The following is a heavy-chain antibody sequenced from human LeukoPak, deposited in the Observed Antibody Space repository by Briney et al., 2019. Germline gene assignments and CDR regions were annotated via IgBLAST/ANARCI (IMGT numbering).Heavy chain of an antibody. D-gene: IGHD1-26*01. V-gene: IGHV3-33*08. CDR2: IWYEGTNK. CDR3: ARQGGLGSYATGSWFDP. J-gene: IGHJ5*02. Sequence: GRSLRLSCAASGFTFSSYGMHWVRQAPGKGLEWVAVIWYEGTNKYYADSVKGRFSISRDNSKNTLYLQMSSLRAEDTAVYYCARQGGLGSYATGSWFDPWGQGTLVTVSS. CDR1: GFTFSSYG.